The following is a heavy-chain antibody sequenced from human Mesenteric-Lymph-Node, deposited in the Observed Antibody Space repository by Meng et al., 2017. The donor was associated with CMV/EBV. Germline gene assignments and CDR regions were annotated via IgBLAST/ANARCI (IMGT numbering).Heavy chain of an antibody. CDR3: VRAIIFGGTYADS. CDR2: INHSGSA. CDR1: GGSFLNYY. Sequence: CAVYGGSFLNYYWAWIRQSPGKGPEWIGEINHSGSAKYNPSLKSRVIISIDTTKNQFSLNLYSVTAADTAIYYCVRAIIFGGTYADSWGQGTLVTVSS. V-gene: IGHV4-34*01. D-gene: IGHD1-26*01. J-gene: IGHJ4*02.